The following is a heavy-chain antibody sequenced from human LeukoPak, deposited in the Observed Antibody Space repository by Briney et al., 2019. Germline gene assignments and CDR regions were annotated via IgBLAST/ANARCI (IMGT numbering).Heavy chain of an antibody. J-gene: IGHJ4*02. V-gene: IGHV3-23*01. Sequence: GGSLRLSCAASGFTFSIYAMSWVRQAPGKGLEWVSGINYSGGSTYYADSVKGRFTISRDNSKNTLYLQMNSLRVEDTAIYYCAKGGVWMRRYFDYWGQGTLVTVSS. CDR1: GFTFSIYA. CDR2: INYSGGST. D-gene: IGHD6-13*01. CDR3: AKGGVWMRRYFDY.